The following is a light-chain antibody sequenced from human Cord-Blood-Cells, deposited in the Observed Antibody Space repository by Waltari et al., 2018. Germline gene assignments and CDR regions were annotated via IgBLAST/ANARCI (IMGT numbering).Light chain of an antibody. Sequence: QSALTQPASVSGSPGQSITIPCTGTSSDVGGYNYVSWYQQHPGKAPKLMIYDFRNRPSGVSTRFSGSKSGNTASLTISGLQAEDEADYYCSSYTSSSTYVFGTGTKVTVL. CDR3: SSYTSSSTYV. J-gene: IGLJ1*01. CDR2: DFR. V-gene: IGLV2-14*01. CDR1: SSDVGGYNY.